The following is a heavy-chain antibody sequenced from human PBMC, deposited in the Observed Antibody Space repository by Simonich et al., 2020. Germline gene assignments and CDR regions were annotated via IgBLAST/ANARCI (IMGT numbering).Heavy chain of an antibody. J-gene: IGHJ4*02. CDR3: ARNRLDY. CDR1: GFTFSSYW. CDR2: IKSDGSST. Sequence: EVQLVESGGGLVQPGGSLRLSCAASGFTFSSYWMHWVRHAPGKGLGSFSRIKSDGSSTSYADSGKGRFTIARDNAKNTLYLQMNSLRAEDTAVYYCARNRLDYWGQGTLVTVSS. V-gene: IGHV3-74*01.